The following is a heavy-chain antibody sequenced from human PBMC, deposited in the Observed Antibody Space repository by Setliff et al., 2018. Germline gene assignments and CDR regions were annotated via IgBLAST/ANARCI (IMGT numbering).Heavy chain of an antibody. D-gene: IGHD2-8*02. Sequence: ASVKVSCKASGYTFNNYGITWVRQAPGQGLEWMGWINNYSFKTTYPQKFLDRVTMTTDTSATTVHMELSSLRSDDTAVYYCARMSTSGPHYDYWGQGTLVTVSS. J-gene: IGHJ4*02. CDR2: INNYSFKT. CDR1: GYTFNNYG. V-gene: IGHV1-18*01. CDR3: ARMSTSGPHYDY.